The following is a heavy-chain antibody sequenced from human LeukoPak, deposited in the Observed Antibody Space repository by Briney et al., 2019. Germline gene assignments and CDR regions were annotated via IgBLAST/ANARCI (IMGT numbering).Heavy chain of an antibody. V-gene: IGHV1-8*01. Sequence: GASVKVSCKASGYTFTSYDINWVRQATGQGLEWMGWMNPSSGNTGYAQKLQGRVTMTTDTSTSTAYMELRSLRSDDTAVYYCARDSGSSPTHYYYHYGMDVWGQGTTVTVSS. CDR3: ARDSGSSPTHYYYHYGMDV. J-gene: IGHJ6*02. CDR2: MNPSSGNT. CDR1: GYTFTSYD. D-gene: IGHD3-10*01.